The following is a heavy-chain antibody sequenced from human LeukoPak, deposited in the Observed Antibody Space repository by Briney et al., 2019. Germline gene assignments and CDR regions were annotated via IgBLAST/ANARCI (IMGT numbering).Heavy chain of an antibody. Sequence: PGGSLRLSCAASGFTFSSYSMNWVRQAPGKGLEWVSSISSSSSYIYYADSVKGRFTISRDNAKNSLYLQMNSLRAEDTAVYYCARVVSRLGILLGAFDIWGQGTMFTVSS. CDR2: ISSSSSYI. CDR3: ARVVSRLGILLGAFDI. J-gene: IGHJ3*02. V-gene: IGHV3-21*04. D-gene: IGHD7-27*01. CDR1: GFTFSSYS.